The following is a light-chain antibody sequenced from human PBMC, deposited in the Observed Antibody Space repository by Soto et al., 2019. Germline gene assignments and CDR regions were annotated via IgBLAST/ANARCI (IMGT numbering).Light chain of an antibody. CDR3: FSYAGNSIWL. J-gene: IGLJ2*01. CDR2: EVT. Sequence: QSALTQPASVSGSPGQSITISCPGTRSDVGSYNSIAWYQQHPDKAPRVVIFEVTKRPSGISDRFSGSKSGYTASLTISGLQAEDEADYFCFSYAGNSIWLFGGGTKLTVL. V-gene: IGLV2-23*02. CDR1: RSDVGSYNS.